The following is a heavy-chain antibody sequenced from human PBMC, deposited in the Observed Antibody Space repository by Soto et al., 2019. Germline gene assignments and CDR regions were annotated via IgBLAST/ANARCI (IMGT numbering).Heavy chain of an antibody. Sequence: PSETLSLTCTVSGGSIGSYYWSWIRQTPGKGLEWIGYIYYSGTTYYNPSLKSRVTISVDTSKNQFSLKLTPVTAADTAVYYCARDFRYAGYDSTGYYYGGHFDYWGQGALVTVSS. CDR3: ARDFRYAGYDSTGYYYGGHFDY. J-gene: IGHJ4*02. V-gene: IGHV4-59*01. CDR1: GGSIGSYY. D-gene: IGHD3-22*01. CDR2: IYYSGTT.